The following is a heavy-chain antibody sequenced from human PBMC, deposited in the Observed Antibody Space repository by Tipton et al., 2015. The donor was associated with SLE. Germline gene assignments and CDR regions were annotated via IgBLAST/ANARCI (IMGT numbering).Heavy chain of an antibody. CDR1: GGSISITNYA. CDR3: ARDQVGVGDLDF. V-gene: IGHV4-39*07. CDR2: VYYSGST. D-gene: IGHD3-16*01. J-gene: IGHJ4*02. Sequence: TLSLTCSVSGGSISITNYAWGWIRQPPGKGLEWIGSVYYSGSTTYNPSLQSRVTISRDPSKNQFSLKLTSVTAADTAVYYCARDQVGVGDLDFWGQGSLVTVSS.